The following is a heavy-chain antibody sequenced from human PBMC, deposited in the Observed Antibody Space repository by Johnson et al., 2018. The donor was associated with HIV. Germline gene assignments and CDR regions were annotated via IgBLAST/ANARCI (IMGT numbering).Heavy chain of an antibody. CDR3: ARLAAYDAFDI. J-gene: IGHJ3*02. CDR1: GFTFDDYG. CDR2: INWNGGRT. D-gene: IGHD6-25*01. V-gene: IGHV3-20*04. Sequence: VQLVESGGGLVQPGRSLRLSCAASGFTFDDYGMSWVRQAPGQGLEWVSGINWNGGRTGYADSVQGRFTISRDNAKNSLYLQMNSLRAEDTALYYCARLAAYDAFDIWGQGTMVTVSS.